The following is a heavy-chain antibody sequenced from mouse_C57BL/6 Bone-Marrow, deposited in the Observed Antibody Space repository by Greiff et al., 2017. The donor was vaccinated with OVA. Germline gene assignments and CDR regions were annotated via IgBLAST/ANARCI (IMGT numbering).Heavy chain of an antibody. CDR2: IDPSDSYT. J-gene: IGHJ3*01. CDR3: ARGVYYDYEYAY. Sequence: QVQLKQPGAELVMPGASVKLSCKASGYTFTSYWMHWVKQRPGQGLEWIGEIDPSDSYTNYNQKFKGKSTLTVDKSSSTAYMQLSSLTSEDSAVYYCARGVYYDYEYAYWGQGTLVTVSA. D-gene: IGHD2-4*01. V-gene: IGHV1-69*01. CDR1: GYTFTSYW.